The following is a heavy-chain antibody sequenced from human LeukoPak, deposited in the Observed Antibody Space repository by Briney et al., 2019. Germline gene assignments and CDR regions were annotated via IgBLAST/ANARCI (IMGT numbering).Heavy chain of an antibody. Sequence: PSETLSLTCAVYGGSFSGYYWSWIRQPPGKGLEWIGEINHSGSTNYNPSLKSRVTTSVDTSKNQFSLKLSSVTAADTAVYYCARGPLRYFDWLFSTDAFDIWGQGTMVTVSS. CDR3: ARGPLRYFDWLFSTDAFDI. D-gene: IGHD3-9*01. J-gene: IGHJ3*02. V-gene: IGHV4-34*01. CDR1: GGSFSGYY. CDR2: INHSGST.